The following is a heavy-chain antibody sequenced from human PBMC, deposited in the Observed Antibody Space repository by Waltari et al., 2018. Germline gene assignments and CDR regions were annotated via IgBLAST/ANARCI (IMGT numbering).Heavy chain of an antibody. D-gene: IGHD3-16*01. CDR2: IYYSGST. V-gene: IGHV4-31*03. Sequence: QVQLQESGPGLVKPSQTLSLTCTVSGGSISSGGYYWSWIRQHPGKGLEWIGYIYYSGSTYYNPSFKSRVTISVDTSKNQFSLKLSSVTAADTAVYYCARGFDGDLRLGAPGGFDIWGQGTMVTVSS. J-gene: IGHJ3*02. CDR3: ARGFDGDLRLGAPGGFDI. CDR1: GGSISSGGYY.